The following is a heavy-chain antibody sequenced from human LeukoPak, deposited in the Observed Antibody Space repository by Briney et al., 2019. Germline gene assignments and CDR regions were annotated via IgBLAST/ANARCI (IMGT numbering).Heavy chain of an antibody. V-gene: IGHV4-39*01. CDR1: GGSISSGTYY. Sequence: SETLSLTCIVSGGSISSGTYYWGWIRQPPGKGLEWIGSIYYSGSTYYNPSLKSRVTISVDTSKNQFSLKLSSVTAADTAVYYCARHFTGYSSGWYDKALDYWGQGTLVTVSS. CDR3: ARHFTGYSSGWYDKALDY. D-gene: IGHD6-19*01. CDR2: IYYSGST. J-gene: IGHJ4*02.